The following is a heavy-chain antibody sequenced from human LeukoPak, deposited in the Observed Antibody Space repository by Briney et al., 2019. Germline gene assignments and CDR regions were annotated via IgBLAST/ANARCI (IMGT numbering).Heavy chain of an antibody. CDR3: AKKAHYDAYAKYFDY. V-gene: IGHV3-53*01. CDR2: LYSDGST. J-gene: IGHJ4*02. Sequence: GGSLRLSCAASGFTVSRNYMSWVRQAPGKGLEWVSVLYSDGSTYHADSVKGRFTISRDNSNNMLYLQMNSLRAEDTAVYYCAKKAHYDAYAKYFDYWGQGTLVTVSS. CDR1: GFTVSRNY. D-gene: IGHD4-17*01.